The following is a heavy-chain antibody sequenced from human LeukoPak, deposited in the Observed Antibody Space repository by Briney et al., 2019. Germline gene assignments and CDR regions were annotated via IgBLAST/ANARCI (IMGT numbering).Heavy chain of an antibody. Sequence: GGSLRLSCAGSGFTFSSYGMHWVGQAPGKGLEGVAVISYDGSNKYYADSVKGRFTISRDNSKNTLYLQMNSLRAEDTAVYYCAKVGSLQAGYYFDYWGQGTLVTVSS. V-gene: IGHV3-30*18. CDR3: AKVGSLQAGYYFDY. D-gene: IGHD3-10*01. CDR1: GFTFSSYG. CDR2: ISYDGSNK. J-gene: IGHJ4*02.